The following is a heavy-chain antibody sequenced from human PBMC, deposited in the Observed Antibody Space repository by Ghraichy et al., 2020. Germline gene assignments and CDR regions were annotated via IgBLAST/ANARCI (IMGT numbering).Heavy chain of an antibody. J-gene: IGHJ4*02. D-gene: IGHD5-18*01. Sequence: SCAASGFTFSSYGMHWVRQAPGKGLEWVAVISFDGTNKYYADSVKGRFTISRDNSKNTLYLQMNSLRAEDTAVYYCAKGLEGLQIQLWQGEYWGQGTLVTVSS. V-gene: IGHV3-30*18. CDR3: AKGLEGLQIQLWQGEY. CDR1: GFTFSSYG. CDR2: ISFDGTNK.